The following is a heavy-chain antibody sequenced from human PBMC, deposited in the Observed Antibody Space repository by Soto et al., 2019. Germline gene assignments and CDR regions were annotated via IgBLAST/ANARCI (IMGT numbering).Heavy chain of an antibody. CDR3: ARAHIVGTTGDAVDI. V-gene: IGHV1-2*04. D-gene: IGHD1-26*01. J-gene: IGHJ3*02. CDR1: GYTFTGYY. CDR2: INPNSGGT. Sequence: ASVKVSCKASGYTFTGYYMHWVRQAPGQGLEWMGWINPNSGGTNYAQKFQGWVTMTRDTSISTAYMELSRLRSDDTAVYYCARAHIVGTTGDAVDIWGQGTMVTVSS.